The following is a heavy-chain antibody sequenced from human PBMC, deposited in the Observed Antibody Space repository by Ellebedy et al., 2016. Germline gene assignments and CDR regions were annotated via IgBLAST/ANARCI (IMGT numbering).Heavy chain of an antibody. V-gene: IGHV1-3*01. CDR1: GYTFTSYA. J-gene: IGHJ6*02. Sequence: ASVKVSCXASGYTFTSYAMHWVRQAPGQRLEWMGWINAGNGNTKYSQKFQGRVTITRDTSASTAYMELSSLRSEDTAVYYCARDLVAYCGGDCYSVYYGMDVWGQGTTVTVSS. CDR2: INAGNGNT. D-gene: IGHD2-21*02. CDR3: ARDLVAYCGGDCYSVYYGMDV.